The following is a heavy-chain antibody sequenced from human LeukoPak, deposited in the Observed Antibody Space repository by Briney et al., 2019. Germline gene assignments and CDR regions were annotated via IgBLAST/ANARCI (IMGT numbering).Heavy chain of an antibody. J-gene: IGHJ3*02. CDR1: GFTFSSYS. CDR3: ARGPYGGNRGNAFDI. V-gene: IGHV3-48*04. CDR2: ISSSSSSTI. D-gene: IGHD4-23*01. Sequence: GGSLRLSCAASGFTFSSYSMNWVRQAPGKGLEWVSSISSSSSSTIYYADSVKGRFTISRDNAKNSLYLQMNSLRAEDTAVYYCARGPYGGNRGNAFDIWGQGTMVTVSS.